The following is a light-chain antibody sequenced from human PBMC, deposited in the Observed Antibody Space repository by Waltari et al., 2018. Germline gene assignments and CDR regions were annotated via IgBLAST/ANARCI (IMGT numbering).Light chain of an antibody. CDR3: QQYDDWPMYT. CDR1: QSVSGK. V-gene: IGKV3-15*01. CDR2: GGT. J-gene: IGKJ2*01. Sequence: EIVMTQFPATLSVSPGEGATLSCRASQSVSGKLAWDQQKPSQPPRLLIYGGTTRAPGVPARFSGRGYGTDFSLTISSLQSEDLAVYYCQQYDDWPMYTFGQGTKLEI.